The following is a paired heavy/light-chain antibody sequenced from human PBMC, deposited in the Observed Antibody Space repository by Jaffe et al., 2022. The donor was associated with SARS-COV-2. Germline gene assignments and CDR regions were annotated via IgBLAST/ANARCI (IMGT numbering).Light chain of an antibody. Sequence: DIQMTQSPSSLSASVGDRVTITCRASQSINSYLNWYQQKPGKAPKLLIYAASSLQSGVPSRFSGSGSGTDFTLTISSLQPEDFATYYCQQSYSTLWTFGQGTKVEIK. CDR1: QSINSY. CDR2: AAS. V-gene: IGKV1-39*01. J-gene: IGKJ1*01. CDR3: QQSYSTLWT.
Heavy chain of an antibody. CDR1: GGTFGRYA. J-gene: IGHJ4*02. D-gene: IGHD3-10*01. V-gene: IGHV1-69*01. CDR2: IIPIFGTA. CDR3: ARAAGGTYGLGYFDY. Sequence: QVQLVQSGAEVKKPGSSVKVSCRASGGTFGRYAISWVRQAPGQGLEWMGGIIPIFGTANYAQRFQGRVTITADESTSTAYMELSSLRSEDTAVYYCARAAGGTYGLGYFDYWGQGTLVTVSS.